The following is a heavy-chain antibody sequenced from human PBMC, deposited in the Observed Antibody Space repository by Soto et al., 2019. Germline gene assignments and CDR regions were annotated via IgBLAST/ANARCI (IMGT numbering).Heavy chain of an antibody. CDR1: GGTFSSYA. Sequence: ASVKVSCKASGGTFSSYAISWVRQAPGQGLEWMGGIIPIFGTANYAQKFQGRVTITADKSTSTAYMELSSLRSEDTAVYYCARVNYDILTGYPKEYFQHWGQGTLVTVSS. V-gene: IGHV1-69*06. CDR3: ARVNYDILTGYPKEYFQH. J-gene: IGHJ1*01. CDR2: IIPIFGTA. D-gene: IGHD3-9*01.